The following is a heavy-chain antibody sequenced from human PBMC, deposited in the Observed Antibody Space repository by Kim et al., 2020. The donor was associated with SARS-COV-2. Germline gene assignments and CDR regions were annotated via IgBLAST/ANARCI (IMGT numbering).Heavy chain of an antibody. CDR1: GFTFDDYA. Sequence: GGSLRLSCAASGFTFDDYAMHWVRQAPGKGLEWVSGISWNSGNIGYADSVKGRFTISRDNAKNSLYLQMNSLRAEDTALYYCAKEVRYYYDSSGYYSFWGQGTLVTVSS. D-gene: IGHD3-22*01. CDR3: AKEVRYYYDSSGYYSF. V-gene: IGHV3-9*01. CDR2: ISWNSGNI. J-gene: IGHJ4*02.